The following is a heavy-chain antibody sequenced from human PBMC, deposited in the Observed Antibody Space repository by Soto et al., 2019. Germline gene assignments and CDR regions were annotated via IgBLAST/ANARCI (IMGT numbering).Heavy chain of an antibody. D-gene: IGHD1-1*01. CDR1: GFSFSNYA. V-gene: IGHV3-23*01. Sequence: EVQLLQSGGDFVQPGGSLRLSCAASGFSFSNYAMSWVRQAPGKGLEWVSGISSGGSNTYYTDSVKGRFSISRDNSKNTGHLELDSLTVEDTAVYYGARACRGGGTPALDVWGQGTVVIVSS. J-gene: IGHJ3*01. CDR2: ISSGGSNT. CDR3: ARACRGGGTPALDV.